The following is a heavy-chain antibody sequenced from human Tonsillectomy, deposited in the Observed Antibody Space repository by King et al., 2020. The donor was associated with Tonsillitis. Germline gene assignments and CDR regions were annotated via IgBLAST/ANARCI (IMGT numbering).Heavy chain of an antibody. CDR3: ARHYYDSSGYYHDAFDI. Sequence: QLQESGPGLVKPSETLSLTCTVSGGSISSYYWSWIRQPPGKGLEWIGYIYYSGSTNYNPSLKSRVTISVDTSKNQFSLKLSSVTAADTAVYYCARHYYDSSGYYHDAFDIWGQGTMVTVSS. J-gene: IGHJ3*02. CDR1: GGSISSYY. CDR2: IYYSGST. V-gene: IGHV4-59*08. D-gene: IGHD3-22*01.